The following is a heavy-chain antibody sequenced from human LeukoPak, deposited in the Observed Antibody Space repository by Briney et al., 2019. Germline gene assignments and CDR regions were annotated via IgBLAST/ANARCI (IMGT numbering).Heavy chain of an antibody. J-gene: IGHJ4*02. Sequence: SETLSLTCTVSGGSISSYYWSWTRQPPGKGLEWIGYINDSGSTNSNPSLKSRVTMSVDTSKNQFSLKLSSVTAADTAVYYCTRRGRNNWGEGNDYWGQGTLVTVSS. V-gene: IGHV4-59*08. D-gene: IGHD1-1*01. CDR1: GGSISSYY. CDR3: TRRGRNNWGEGNDY. CDR2: INDSGST.